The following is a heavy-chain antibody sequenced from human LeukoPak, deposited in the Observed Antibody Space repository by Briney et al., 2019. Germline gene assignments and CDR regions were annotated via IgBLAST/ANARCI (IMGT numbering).Heavy chain of an antibody. D-gene: IGHD2-2*01. Sequence: PSETLSLTCTVSGGSISSGGYYWSWIRQHPGKGLEWIGYIYHSGSTYYNPSLKSRVTISVDTSKNQFSLKLGSVTAADTAVYYCARLAVGSSTSGNWFDPWGQGTLVTVSS. J-gene: IGHJ5*02. CDR2: IYHSGST. CDR3: ARLAVGSSTSGNWFDP. V-gene: IGHV4-31*03. CDR1: GGSISSGGYY.